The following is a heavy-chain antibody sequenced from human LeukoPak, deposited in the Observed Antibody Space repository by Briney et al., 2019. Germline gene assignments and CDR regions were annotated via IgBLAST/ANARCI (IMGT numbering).Heavy chain of an antibody. J-gene: IGHJ3*01. CDR3: VRRVVVVTANDKSDAFDV. V-gene: IGHV4-59*01. D-gene: IGHD2-21*02. CDR2: IYYTGSS. CDR1: GYSISSGYY. Sequence: SETLSLTCAVSGYSISSGYYWNWIRQPPGEGLEWIGYIYYTGSSNYNPSLKSRVTISLDTSKNQFSLKLSSVTAADTAVYYCVRRVVVVTANDKSDAFDVWGQGTVVTVSS.